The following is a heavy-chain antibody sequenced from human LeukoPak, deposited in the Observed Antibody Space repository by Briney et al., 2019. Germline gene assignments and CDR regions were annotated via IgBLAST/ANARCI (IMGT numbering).Heavy chain of an antibody. CDR2: IYTSGNT. D-gene: IGHD3/OR15-3a*01. J-gene: IGHJ4*02. V-gene: IGHV4-4*08. CDR3: ARRWTRAYYFDY. Sequence: GSLRLSCAASGFTFSTYVMSWVRQAPGKGLEWIGHIYTSGNTNYNPSLKSRVTISIDTSKNQFSLRLSSVTAADTAVYYCARRWTRAYYFDYWGQGTLVIVSS. CDR1: GFTFSTYV.